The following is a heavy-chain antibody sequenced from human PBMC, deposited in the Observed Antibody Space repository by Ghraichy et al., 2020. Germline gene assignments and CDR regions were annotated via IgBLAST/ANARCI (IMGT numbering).Heavy chain of an antibody. CDR1: GFTVSSNY. Sequence: GGSLRLSCAASGFTVSSNYMSWVRQAPGKGLEWVSVIYSGGSTYYADSVKGRFTISRDNSKNTLYLQMNSLRAEDTAVYYCARGLLDSSGLFYWGQGTLVTVSS. CDR2: IYSGGST. V-gene: IGHV3-66*02. D-gene: IGHD3-22*01. CDR3: ARGLLDSSGLFY. J-gene: IGHJ4*02.